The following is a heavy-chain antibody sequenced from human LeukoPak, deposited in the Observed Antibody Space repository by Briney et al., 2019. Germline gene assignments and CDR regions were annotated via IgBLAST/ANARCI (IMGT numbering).Heavy chain of an antibody. J-gene: IGHJ4*02. D-gene: IGHD6-13*01. CDR1: GGSFSGYY. Sequence: SETLPLTCAVYGGSFSGYYWSWIRQPPGKGLEWIGEINHSGSTNYNPSLKSRVTISVDTSKNQFSLKLSSVTAADTAVYYCARVLVSSSWYDYFDYWGQGTLVTVSS. CDR2: INHSGST. V-gene: IGHV4-34*01. CDR3: ARVLVSSSWYDYFDY.